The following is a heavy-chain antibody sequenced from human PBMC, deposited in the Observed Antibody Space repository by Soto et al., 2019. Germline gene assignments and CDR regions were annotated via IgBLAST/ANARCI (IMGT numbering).Heavy chain of an antibody. Sequence: EVQLVETGGGLIQPGGSLRLSCAASGFTASSNYMSWVRQAPGKGLEWVSVIYSGGSTYYADSVKGRFTISRDNSKNTLYLQMNSLRAEDTAVYYCARGGEDYGDYRDKYNWFDPWGQGTLVTVSS. CDR1: GFTASSNY. J-gene: IGHJ5*02. V-gene: IGHV3-53*02. D-gene: IGHD4-17*01. CDR3: ARGGEDYGDYRDKYNWFDP. CDR2: IYSGGST.